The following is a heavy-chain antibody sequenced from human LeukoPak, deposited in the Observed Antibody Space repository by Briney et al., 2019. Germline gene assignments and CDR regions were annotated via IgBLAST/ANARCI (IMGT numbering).Heavy chain of an antibody. CDR3: ARDIVATTIRKASFGY. CDR2: ISSSSHVI. CDR1: GFTFSNYC. J-gene: IGHJ4*02. D-gene: IGHD3-9*01. V-gene: IGHV3-48*01. Sequence: PGGSLRLSCAASGFTFSNYCMNWVRQAPGKGLEWVSYISSSSHVIYYADSVKGRFTISRDNAKNSLYLQMNSLRAEDTAVYYCARDIVATTIRKASFGYWGQGTLVTVSS.